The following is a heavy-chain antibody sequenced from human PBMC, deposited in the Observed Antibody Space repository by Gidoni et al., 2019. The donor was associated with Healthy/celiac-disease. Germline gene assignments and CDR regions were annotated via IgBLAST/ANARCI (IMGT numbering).Heavy chain of an antibody. D-gene: IGHD3-10*01. CDR3: ARHRGSFFQH. Sequence: QVQLQESGPGLVKPSETLSLTCTVSGGSISSYYWSWIRQPPGKGLEWIGYIYYSGSTNYNPSLKSRVTISVDTSKNQFSLKLSSVTAADTAVYYCARHRGSFFQHWGQGTLVTVSS. CDR1: GGSISSYY. J-gene: IGHJ1*01. V-gene: IGHV4-59*08. CDR2: IYYSGST.